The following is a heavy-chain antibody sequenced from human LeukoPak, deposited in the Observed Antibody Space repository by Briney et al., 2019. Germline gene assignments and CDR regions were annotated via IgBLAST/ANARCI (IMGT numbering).Heavy chain of an antibody. CDR1: GDSMTGYY. J-gene: IGHJ4*02. D-gene: IGHD4-17*01. CDR2: IYYTGTT. Sequence: PSETLSLTCSVSGDSMTGYYWSWIRQPPGKGLEWIGYIYYTGTTNYNPSLKSRVTISVDTSKNQFSLRLTSVTAADTAVYFCARDFDGDYGARWGQGILVSVSP. V-gene: IGHV4-59*01. CDR3: ARDFDGDYGAR.